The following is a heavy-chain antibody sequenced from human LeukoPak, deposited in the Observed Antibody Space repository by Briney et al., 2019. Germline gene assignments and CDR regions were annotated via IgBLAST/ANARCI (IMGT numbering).Heavy chain of an antibody. CDR3: ARSMGYYYDSSGLLGY. Sequence: GGSLRLSCAASGFTFSDYYMRWIRQAPGKGLEWVSYISSSGSTIYYADSVKGRFTISRDNAKNSLYLQMNSLRAEDTAVYYCARSMGYYYDSSGLLGYWGQGTLVTVSS. D-gene: IGHD3-22*01. J-gene: IGHJ4*02. V-gene: IGHV3-11*01. CDR1: GFTFSDYY. CDR2: ISSSGSTI.